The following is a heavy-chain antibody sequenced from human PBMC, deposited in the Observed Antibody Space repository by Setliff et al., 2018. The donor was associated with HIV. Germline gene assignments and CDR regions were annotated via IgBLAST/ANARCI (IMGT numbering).Heavy chain of an antibody. Sequence: ASVKVSCKASGYAFTSYDISWVRQAPGQGLEWMGWISAYNGNTNYAQKLQGRVTMTTDTSTSTAYMELRSLRSDDTAVYYCAREIGDYYDSSGYYPPTDYYYGMDVWGQGTTVTVSS. D-gene: IGHD3-22*01. CDR2: ISAYNGNT. J-gene: IGHJ6*02. CDR1: GYAFTSYD. V-gene: IGHV1-18*01. CDR3: AREIGDYYDSSGYYPPTDYYYGMDV.